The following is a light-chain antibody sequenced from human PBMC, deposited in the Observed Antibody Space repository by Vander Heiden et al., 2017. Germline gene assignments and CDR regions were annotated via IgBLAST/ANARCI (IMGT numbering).Light chain of an antibody. V-gene: IGKV3-11*01. J-gene: IGKJ1*01. Sequence: EIVLTQSPATLFLSPGERATLSCRASQSVSSYLAPYQQKPFQAPRLLIYDASNSATGIPARFSGSGSGTDFTLTISILDPEAFAVYYCQQRRNWPQTFGQGTKVXIK. CDR2: DAS. CDR3: QQRRNWPQT. CDR1: QSVSSY.